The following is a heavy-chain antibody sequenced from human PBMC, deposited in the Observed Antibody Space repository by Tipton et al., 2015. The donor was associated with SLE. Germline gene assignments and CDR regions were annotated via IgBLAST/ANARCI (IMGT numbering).Heavy chain of an antibody. V-gene: IGHV5-51*01. D-gene: IGHD3-10*01. Sequence: QLVQSGAEVKKPGESLKISCKGSGYSFNYYWIGWVRQMPGKGLEWMGIIHPADSDIKYNPSFQGQVSISVDKSINTAYLQLSSLKASDIAINYCVKHKDSLMLWFGQRLTFYYMAVWGKGSTVTVSS. CDR3: VKHKDSLMLWFGQRLTFYYMAV. CDR2: IHPADSDI. J-gene: IGHJ6*03. CDR1: GYSFNYYW.